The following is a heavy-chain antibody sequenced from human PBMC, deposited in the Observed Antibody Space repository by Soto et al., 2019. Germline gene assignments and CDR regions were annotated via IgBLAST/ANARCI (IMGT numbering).Heavy chain of an antibody. Sequence: EVQLVESGGGLVRPGGSLRLSCAASGFTFHNAWMSWVRQAPGKGLEWVGRIRSNPDGGSTDYAAPVKGRFTISRDDSKTTVYLQMNSLETEDTAVYYCTTDPPYITTYTGGMDVWGQGTTVTVSS. V-gene: IGHV3-15*01. CDR2: IRSNPDGGST. J-gene: IGHJ6*02. D-gene: IGHD2-21*01. CDR3: TTDPPYITTYTGGMDV. CDR1: GFTFHNAW.